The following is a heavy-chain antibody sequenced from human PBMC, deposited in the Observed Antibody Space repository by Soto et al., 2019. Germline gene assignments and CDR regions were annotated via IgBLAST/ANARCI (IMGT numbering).Heavy chain of an antibody. J-gene: IGHJ5*02. Sequence: LGGSLRLSCAASGFTFSSYSMNWVCQAPGEGLEWVSYISSSSSTIYYADSVKGRFTISRDNAKNSLYLQMNSLRAEDTAVYYCARHPERIAEIGWFDPWGQGTLVTVSS. V-gene: IGHV3-48*01. CDR3: ARHPERIAEIGWFDP. CDR2: ISSSSSTI. D-gene: IGHD6-13*01. CDR1: GFTFSSYS.